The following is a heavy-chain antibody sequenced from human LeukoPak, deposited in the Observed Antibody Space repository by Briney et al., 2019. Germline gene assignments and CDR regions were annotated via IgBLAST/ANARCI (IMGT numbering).Heavy chain of an antibody. CDR2: INHSGST. V-gene: IGHV4-34*01. J-gene: IGHJ3*02. CDR3: ARAAGTGTFDI. D-gene: IGHD6-19*01. CDR1: GGSFSGYY. Sequence: SETLSLTCAVYGGSFSGYYWSWIRQPPGKGLEWIGEINHSGSTNYNPSLKSRVTISVDTSKNQFSLKLSSVTAADTAVYYCARAAGTGTFDIWGQGTMVTASS.